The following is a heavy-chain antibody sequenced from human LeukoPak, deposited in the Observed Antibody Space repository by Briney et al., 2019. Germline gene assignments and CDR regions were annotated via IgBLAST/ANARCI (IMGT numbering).Heavy chain of an antibody. CDR1: GFTFSSYG. D-gene: IGHD3-10*01. Sequence: GRSLRLSCAASGFTFSSYGMHWVRQAPGKGLEWVAFIRYDGSNKYYADSVKGRFTISRDNSKNTLYLQMNSLRAEDTAVYYCARGDGYYYGSGSYYKEWYFDLWGRGTLVTVSS. J-gene: IGHJ2*01. V-gene: IGHV3-33*08. CDR3: ARGDGYYYGSGSYYKEWYFDL. CDR2: IRYDGSNK.